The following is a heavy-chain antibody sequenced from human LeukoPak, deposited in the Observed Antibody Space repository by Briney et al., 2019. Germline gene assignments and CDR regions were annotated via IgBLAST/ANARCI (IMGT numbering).Heavy chain of an antibody. V-gene: IGHV4-59*01. D-gene: IGHD2-15*01. J-gene: IGHJ4*02. CDR2: IFYSGST. CDR3: AGCIGGSCYSGIDY. CDR1: SGSINNYY. Sequence: SETLSLTCTVSSGSINNYYWSWIRQPPGKELEWIGYIFYSGSTNYNPSLKSRVTISIDTPKNQFSLRLKSVIAADSAVYYCAGCIGGSCYSGIDYWGQGILVTVSS.